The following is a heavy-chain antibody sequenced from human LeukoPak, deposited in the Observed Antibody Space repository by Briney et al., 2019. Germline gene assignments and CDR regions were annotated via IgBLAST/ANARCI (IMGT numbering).Heavy chain of an antibody. CDR1: VYTLSELS. J-gene: IGHJ4*02. CDR2: FDPEDGEP. CDR3: AIEGDFLLDS. D-gene: IGHD1-26*01. V-gene: IGHV1-24*01. Sequence: GASGKVSCKVSVYTLSELSTHWVRQAPAKGLEWMGGFDPEDGEPIYAQKFQCRVTMTDDISTDTAYMELSSLRYEDTAVYYCAIEGDFLLDSWGQGTLVTVSS.